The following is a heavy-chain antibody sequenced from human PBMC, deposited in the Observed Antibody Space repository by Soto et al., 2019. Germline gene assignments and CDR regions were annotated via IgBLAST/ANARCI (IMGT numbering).Heavy chain of an antibody. CDR2: MNPNSGNT. CDR1: GYTFSSYD. D-gene: IGHD4-17*01. V-gene: IGHV1-8*02. J-gene: IGHJ4*02. CDR3: AVTTLDY. Sequence: QVQLVQSGAEVKKPGASVKVSCKASGYTFSSYDVNWVRQATGQGLEWMGWMNPNSGNTGYVQKFQGRVTMTRNTSINAAYMELSSLRSEATAVYYCAVTTLDYWGQGTLVTVSS.